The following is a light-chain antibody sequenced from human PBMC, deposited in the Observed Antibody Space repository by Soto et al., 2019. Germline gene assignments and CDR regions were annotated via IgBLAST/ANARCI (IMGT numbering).Light chain of an antibody. CDR1: QSISTY. CDR2: AAS. J-gene: IGKJ4*01. Sequence: DIQMTQSPSSLSASVGDRVTITCRASQSISTYLNWYQQKPGKAPKLLIYAASSFHSGVPSRFSGSGSGRDFTLTISSLQLEDFATYFCQQSYGTPRTFGGGTKVEIK. CDR3: QQSYGTPRT. V-gene: IGKV1-39*01.